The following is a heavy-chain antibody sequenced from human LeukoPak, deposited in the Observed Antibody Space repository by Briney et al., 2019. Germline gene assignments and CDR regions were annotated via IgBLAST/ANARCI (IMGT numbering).Heavy chain of an antibody. CDR2: ISTSSGII. V-gene: IGHV3-48*04. D-gene: IGHD6-13*01. CDR1: GFTFSSYN. Sequence: GGSLRLSCAASGFTFSSYNMNWVRQAPGKGLEWVSYISTSSGIIYYADSVKGRFTISRDNAKNSLYLQMNSLRAEDTAVYYCASIAAAYDAFDIWGQGTMVTVSS. J-gene: IGHJ3*02. CDR3: ASIAAAYDAFDI.